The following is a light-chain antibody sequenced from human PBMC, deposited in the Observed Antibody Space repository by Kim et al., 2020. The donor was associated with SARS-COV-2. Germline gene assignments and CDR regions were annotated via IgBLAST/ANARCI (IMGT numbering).Light chain of an antibody. CDR2: RDS. CDR1: NIEKRN. CDR3: QVWDGRAVV. V-gene: IGLV3-9*01. J-gene: IGLJ2*01. Sequence: SYELTQPLSVSVALGQTARMTCGGDNIEKRNVHWYQQRPGQAPILVIYRDSKRPSVIPERVSGSNSGNTATLTISRVQAGDEADYYCQVWDGRAVVFGGGTKLAVL.